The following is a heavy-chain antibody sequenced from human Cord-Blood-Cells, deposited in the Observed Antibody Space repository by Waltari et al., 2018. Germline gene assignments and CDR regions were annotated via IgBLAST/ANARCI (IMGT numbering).Heavy chain of an antibody. CDR3: ARGSPLIVVVPAAGFDY. CDR2: IKREGRT. V-gene: IGHV4-34*01. CDR1: GGSFSGYY. Sequence: QVQLQQWGAGLLKPSETLSLTCAVYGGSFSGYYWSWIRQPPGKGLEWIGEIKREGRTKYDPYLTSRVTISVGTSKNQFSLKRGSVTAADTAVYYCARGSPLIVVVPAAGFDYWGQGTLVTVSS. D-gene: IGHD2-2*01. J-gene: IGHJ4*02.